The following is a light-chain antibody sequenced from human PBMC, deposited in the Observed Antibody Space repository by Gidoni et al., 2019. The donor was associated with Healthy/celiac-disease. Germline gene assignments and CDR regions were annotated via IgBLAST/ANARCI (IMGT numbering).Light chain of an antibody. V-gene: IGLV3-1*01. CDR3: QAWDSSTDV. CDR2: KDS. CDR1: KVGDKY. J-gene: IGLJ1*01. Sequence: SYELTQPPSVSVSPIQTASITCSGDKVGDKYACWYQQKPGQSPVLVIYKDSKRPSGIPERFSGSNYGNTATLTIRGTQAMDEADYYCQAWDSSTDVFGTGTKVTVL.